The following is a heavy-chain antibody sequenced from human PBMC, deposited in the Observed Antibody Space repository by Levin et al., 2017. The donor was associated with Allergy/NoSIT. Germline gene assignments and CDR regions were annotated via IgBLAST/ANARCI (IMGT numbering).Heavy chain of an antibody. Sequence: GESLKISCAASGFTFSSYGMHWVRQAPGKGLEWVAVISYDGSNKYYADSVKGRFTISRDNSKNTLYLQMNSLRAEDTAVYYCAAAVAGTYSPFDYWGQGTLVTVSS. CDR1: GFTFSSYG. D-gene: IGHD6-19*01. CDR2: ISYDGSNK. CDR3: AAAVAGTYSPFDY. J-gene: IGHJ4*02. V-gene: IGHV3-30*03.